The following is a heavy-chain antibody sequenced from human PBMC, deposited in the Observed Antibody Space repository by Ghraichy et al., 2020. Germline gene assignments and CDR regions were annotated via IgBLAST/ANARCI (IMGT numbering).Heavy chain of an antibody. CDR3: ASPYYDFWSGYYTDDAFDI. D-gene: IGHD3-3*01. CDR1: GGSISSSSYY. Sequence: SETLSLTCTVSGGSISSSSYYWGWIRQPPGKGLEWIGSIYYSGSTYYNPSLKSRVTISVDTSKNQFSLKLSSLTAADTAVYYCASPYYDFWSGYYTDDAFDIWGQGTMVTVSS. J-gene: IGHJ3*02. V-gene: IGHV4-39*01. CDR2: IYYSGST.